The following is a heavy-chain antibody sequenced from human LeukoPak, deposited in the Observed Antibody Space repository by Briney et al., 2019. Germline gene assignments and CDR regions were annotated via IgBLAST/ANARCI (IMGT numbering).Heavy chain of an antibody. CDR1: VFIFDNYG. J-gene: IGHJ4*02. Sequence: GRSLRLSCAASVFIFDNYGMLWVRLAPGEGLEWVSGISGNSCSTGYADSVKGRFTLSRENAKHSLSPHMNSLRAEDTAVYYCARGGGVAGTDYWGQGTLVTVSS. CDR2: ISGNSCST. D-gene: IGHD6-19*01. V-gene: IGHV3-9*01. CDR3: ARGGGVAGTDY.